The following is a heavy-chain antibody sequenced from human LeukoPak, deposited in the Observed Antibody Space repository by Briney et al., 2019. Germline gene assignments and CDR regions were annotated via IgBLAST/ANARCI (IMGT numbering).Heavy chain of an antibody. Sequence: GKSLRLSCAGSGFTFSGYGMHWVRQAPGKGLEWVTGIAYDGSRKHYADSVKGRFTIYRDNSRNTMDLQMNSLRVEDTAVYHCTRYDSSRFDPWGQGTLVIVSS. CDR2: IAYDGSRK. CDR1: GFTFSGYG. D-gene: IGHD3-3*01. V-gene: IGHV3-30*03. CDR3: TRYDSSRFDP. J-gene: IGHJ5*02.